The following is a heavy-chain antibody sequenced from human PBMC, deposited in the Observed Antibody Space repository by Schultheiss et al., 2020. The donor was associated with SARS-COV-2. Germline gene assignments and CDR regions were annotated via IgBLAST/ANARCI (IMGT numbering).Heavy chain of an antibody. Sequence: SETLSLTCAVYGGSFSGYYWSWIRQPPGKGLEWIGYIYYSGSTNYNPSLKSLVTISVDTSKNQFSLKLSSVTAADTAVYYCARGSPLSAFDIWGQGTMVTVSS. D-gene: IGHD1-26*01. J-gene: IGHJ3*02. CDR3: ARGSPLSAFDI. CDR1: GGSFSGYY. CDR2: IYYSGST. V-gene: IGHV4-59*12.